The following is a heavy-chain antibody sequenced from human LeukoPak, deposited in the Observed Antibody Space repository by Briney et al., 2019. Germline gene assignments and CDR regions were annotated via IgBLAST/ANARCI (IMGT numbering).Heavy chain of an antibody. D-gene: IGHD1-26*01. CDR3: AKDLAGSGSYSFDY. CDR2: ISGSGDST. J-gene: IGHJ4*02. Sequence: GGSLRLSCAASEFTFSNYAMNWVRQAPGKGLEWVSGISGSGDSTYYADSVKGRFTISRDNSKNTLYLQMNSLRAEDTAVYYCAKDLAGSGSYSFDYWGQGTLVTVSS. CDR1: EFTFSNYA. V-gene: IGHV3-23*01.